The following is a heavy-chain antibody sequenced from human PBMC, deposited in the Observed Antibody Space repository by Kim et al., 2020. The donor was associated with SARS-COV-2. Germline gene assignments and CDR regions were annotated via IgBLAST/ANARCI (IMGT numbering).Heavy chain of an antibody. CDR3: ARDPSPPYYYDSSGYSSYYYYGMDV. CDR2: IWYDGSNK. J-gene: IGHJ6*02. Sequence: GGSLRLSCAASGFTFSSYGMHWVRQAPGKGLEWVAVIWYDGSNKYYADSVKGRFTISRDNSKNTLYLQMNSLRAEDTAVYYCARDPSPPYYYDSSGYSSYYYYGMDVWGQGTTVTVSS. V-gene: IGHV3-33*01. D-gene: IGHD3-22*01. CDR1: GFTFSSYG.